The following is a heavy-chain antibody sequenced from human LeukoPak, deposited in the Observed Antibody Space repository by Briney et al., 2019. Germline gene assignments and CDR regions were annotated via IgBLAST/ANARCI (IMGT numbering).Heavy chain of an antibody. CDR2: IYYSGST. Sequence: SETLSLTCTVSGGSNSSSSYYWGWIRQPPGKGLEWIGSIYYSGSTYYNPSLKSRVTISVDTSKNQFSLKLSSVTAADTAVYYCARDKYYDFWSGYYGIDYWGQGTLVTVSS. D-gene: IGHD3-3*01. V-gene: IGHV4-39*07. CDR3: ARDKYYDFWSGYYGIDY. J-gene: IGHJ4*02. CDR1: GGSNSSSSYY.